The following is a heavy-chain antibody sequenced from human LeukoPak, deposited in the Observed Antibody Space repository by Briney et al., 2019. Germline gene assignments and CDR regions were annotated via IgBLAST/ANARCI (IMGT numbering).Heavy chain of an antibody. D-gene: IGHD3-22*01. Sequence: GGSLRLSCAASGFSLSSYWMAWVRQAPGKGLEWVANINEDGSERNYVDSVKGRFTISRDNAKKSLYLQMNSLRAEDTAEYYCARAGYYESSRYYPDCWGQGSLVTVSS. J-gene: IGHJ4*02. CDR2: INEDGSER. V-gene: IGHV3-7*03. CDR1: GFSLSSYW. CDR3: ARAGYYESSRYYPDC.